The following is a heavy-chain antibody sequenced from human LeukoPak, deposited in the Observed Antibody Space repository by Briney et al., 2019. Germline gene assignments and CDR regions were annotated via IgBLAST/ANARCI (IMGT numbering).Heavy chain of an antibody. CDR1: GGTFSIYA. D-gene: IGHD3-22*01. Sequence: GASVKVSCMASGGTFSIYAISWARQAPGQGLEWMGGIIPIFGTANYAQKFQGRVTITTDESTSTAYMELSSLRSEDTAMYYCARGKYYYDSSGYDYWGQGTLVTVSS. CDR2: IIPIFGTA. V-gene: IGHV1-69*05. CDR3: ARGKYYYDSSGYDY. J-gene: IGHJ4*02.